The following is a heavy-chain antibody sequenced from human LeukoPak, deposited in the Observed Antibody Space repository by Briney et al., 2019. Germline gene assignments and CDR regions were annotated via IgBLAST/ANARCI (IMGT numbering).Heavy chain of an antibody. D-gene: IGHD1-7*01. CDR1: GYSFTSYW. Sequence: GASLQISCKGSGYSFTSYWIGWVRRMPGKGLEWMGIIYPGDSDTRYSPSFQGQVTISADKSIRTAYLQWSSLKASDTAMYYCARHDSWNYGYWGQGTLVTVSS. CDR3: ARHDSWNYGY. CDR2: IYPGDSDT. V-gene: IGHV5-51*01. J-gene: IGHJ4*02.